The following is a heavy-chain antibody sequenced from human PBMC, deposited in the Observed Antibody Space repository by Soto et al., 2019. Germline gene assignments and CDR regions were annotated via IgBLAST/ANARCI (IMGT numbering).Heavy chain of an antibody. V-gene: IGHV4-34*01. D-gene: IGHD2-15*01. J-gene: IGHJ4*02. Sequence: SETLSLTCAVYGGSFSGYYWSWIRQPPGKGLEWIGEINHSGSTNYNPSLKSRVTISVDTSKNQFSLKLSSVTAADTAVYYCARGPGVCSGGSCYSVDYWGQGTLVTVSS. CDR3: ARGPGVCSGGSCYSVDY. CDR2: INHSGST. CDR1: GGSFSGYY.